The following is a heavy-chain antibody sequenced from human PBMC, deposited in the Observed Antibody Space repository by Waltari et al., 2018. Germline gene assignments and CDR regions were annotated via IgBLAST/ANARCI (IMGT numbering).Heavy chain of an antibody. J-gene: IGHJ4*02. CDR2: ISSGDRT. V-gene: IGHV3-53*02. CDR1: GFTVRGAY. Sequence: EVQLVETGGGLIQPGGSLRLSCAAPGFTVRGAYMNGVRQAPGKGLECVSVISSGDRTYYADSVKGRFTISRDNSKNTLYLEMNSLRAEDTALYYCVRLPPGTLHFDDWGQGTLVTVSS. D-gene: IGHD2-21*02. CDR3: VRLPPGTLHFDD.